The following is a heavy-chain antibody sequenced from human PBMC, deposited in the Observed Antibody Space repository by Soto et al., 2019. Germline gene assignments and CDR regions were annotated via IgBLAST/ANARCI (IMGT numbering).Heavy chain of an antibody. CDR3: AKDSSPKILWQFDP. CDR1: GFTFDDYA. D-gene: IGHD2-21*01. V-gene: IGHV3-9*01. Sequence: GGSLRLSCAASGFTFDDYAMHWVRQAPGKGLEWVSGISWNSGSIGYADSVKGRFTISRDNAKNSLYLQMNSLRAEDTALYYCAKDSSPKILWQFDPWGQGTLVTVSS. CDR2: ISWNSGSI. J-gene: IGHJ5*02.